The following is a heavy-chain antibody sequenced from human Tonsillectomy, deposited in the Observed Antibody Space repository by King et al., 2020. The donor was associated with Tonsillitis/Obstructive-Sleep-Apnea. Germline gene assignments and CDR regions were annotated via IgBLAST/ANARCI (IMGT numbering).Heavy chain of an antibody. CDR1: GFTFSNVW. V-gene: IGHV3-15*01. J-gene: IGHJ5*02. CDR3: TTLTYYDFWSGRPFDP. D-gene: IGHD3-3*01. Sequence: VQLVESGGGLVKPGGSLRLSCAASGFTFSNVWMSWVRQAPGKGLEWVGRIKSKTDGGTTDYAAPVKGRFTISRDDSKNTLYLQMNSLKTEDTAVYYCTTLTYYDFWSGRPFDPWGQGTLVTVSS. CDR2: IKSKTDGGTT.